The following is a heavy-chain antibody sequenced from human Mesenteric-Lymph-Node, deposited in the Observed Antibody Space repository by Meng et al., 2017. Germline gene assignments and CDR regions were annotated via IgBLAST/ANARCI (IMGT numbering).Heavy chain of an antibody. CDR2: INPSGGST. CDR1: GYTFTSYY. Sequence: ASVNVSCKASGYTFTSYYMHLVRQAPGQGLEWMGIINPSGGSTSYAQKFQGRVTVTSDTSTSTVYMELSSLRSDDTAVYYCARDLTMFRGVIIPGGFDYWGQGTLVTSPQ. V-gene: IGHV1-46*01. CDR3: ARDLTMFRGVIIPGGFDY. D-gene: IGHD3-10*01. J-gene: IGHJ4*02.